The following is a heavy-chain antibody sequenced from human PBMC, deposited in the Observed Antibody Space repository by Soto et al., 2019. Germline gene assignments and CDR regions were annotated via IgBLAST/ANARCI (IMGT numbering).Heavy chain of an antibody. CDR3: AREGFDSSGYYRGLDY. Sequence: GGSLRLSCAVSGITFKEGGMSWVRQTPGKGLQWVAGINWNGGSIGYADSVKGRFTISRDNAKKSLYLQMSSLRAEDTALYYCAREGFDSSGYYRGLDYWGQGTLVTVSS. CDR1: GITFKEGG. J-gene: IGHJ4*02. D-gene: IGHD3-22*01. CDR2: INWNGGSI. V-gene: IGHV3-20*04.